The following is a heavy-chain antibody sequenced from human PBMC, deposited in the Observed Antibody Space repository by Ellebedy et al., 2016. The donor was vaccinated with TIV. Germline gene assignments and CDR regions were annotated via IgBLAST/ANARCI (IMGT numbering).Heavy chain of an antibody. D-gene: IGHD5-18*01. CDR1: GFTFSSYG. CDR3: AREVDTAMVGPFDY. CDR2: ISSSSSYI. Sequence: PGGSLRLSCAASGFTFSSYGLNWVRQAPGKGLEWVSSISSSSSYIYYADSVKGRFTISRDNAKNSLYLQMNSLRAEDPAVYYCAREVDTAMVGPFDYWGQGTLVTVSS. J-gene: IGHJ4*02. V-gene: IGHV3-21*01.